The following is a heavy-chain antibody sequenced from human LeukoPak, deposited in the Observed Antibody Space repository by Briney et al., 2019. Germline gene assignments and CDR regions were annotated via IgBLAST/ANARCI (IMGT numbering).Heavy chain of an antibody. V-gene: IGHV3-21*01. CDR2: ISSSSSYI. Sequence: PRGSLRLSCAASGFTFSSYSMNWVRQAPGKGLEWVSSISSSSSYIYYADSVKGRFTISRDNAKNSLYLQMNSLRAEDTAVYYCARDRTWIQLCFDYWGQGTLVTVSS. CDR1: GFTFSSYS. CDR3: ARDRTWIQLCFDY. J-gene: IGHJ4*02. D-gene: IGHD5-18*01.